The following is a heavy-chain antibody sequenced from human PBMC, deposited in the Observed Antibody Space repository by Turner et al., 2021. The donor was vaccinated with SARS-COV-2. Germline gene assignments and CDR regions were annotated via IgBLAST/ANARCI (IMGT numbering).Heavy chain of an antibody. Sequence: EAQLVESGGGLVKPGGSLRVSCAASGFPFSSYGMNWVRQAPGKGLEWVSSISCSSSYIYYADSLKGRFTISRNNAKNSVYLQMNSLRAEDTAVYYCAREKPGFDSSGYYPDAFDIWGQGTMVTVSS. CDR3: AREKPGFDSSGYYPDAFDI. V-gene: IGHV3-21*06. D-gene: IGHD3-22*01. CDR2: ISCSSSYI. CDR1: GFPFSSYG. J-gene: IGHJ3*02.